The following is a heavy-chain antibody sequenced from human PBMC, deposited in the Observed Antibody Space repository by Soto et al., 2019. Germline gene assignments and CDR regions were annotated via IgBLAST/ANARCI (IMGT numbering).Heavy chain of an antibody. J-gene: IGHJ5*02. CDR2: ISGSGGRT. D-gene: IGHD2-15*01. Sequence: EGQLLGSGGGLVQPGGSLRLSCAASGFTFTTYAMAWVRQAPGKGLEWVSYISGSGGRTNYADSVKGRFTISRDNSKNTLYLQMSSLRPADTAVYYCTKDLKSGSAATLFDPWGQGTLVTVSS. CDR3: TKDLKSGSAATLFDP. CDR1: GFTFTTYA. V-gene: IGHV3-23*01.